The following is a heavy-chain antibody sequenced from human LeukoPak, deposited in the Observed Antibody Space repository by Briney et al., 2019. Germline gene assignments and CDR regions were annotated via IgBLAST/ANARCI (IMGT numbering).Heavy chain of an antibody. CDR2: ISSISTYT. Sequence: PGGSLRLSCAASGFTFSTYGMIWVRQAPGKGPEWVSSISSISTYTHYADAVKGRFTISRDNTKNSLYLQMNSLRAEDTAVYYCASSDPRIVGATTRLYWGQGTLVTVSS. CDR1: GFTFSTYG. V-gene: IGHV3-21*01. J-gene: IGHJ4*02. D-gene: IGHD1-26*01. CDR3: ASSDPRIVGATTRLY.